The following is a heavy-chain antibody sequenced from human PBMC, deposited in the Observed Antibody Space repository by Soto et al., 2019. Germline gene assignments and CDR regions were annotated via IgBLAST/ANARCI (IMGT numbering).Heavy chain of an antibody. CDR2: ITSNSVYV. J-gene: IGHJ6*02. Sequence: EVQLVESGGGLVKPGGSLRLSCAVSGFTFSDFDMSWVRQAPGQGLEWVSSITSNSVYVYYADSLKGRFTISRDNAKSSLYLQMNSLRADDTAVYYCARDLSGGNYYYHGLDVWGQGTTVTVSS. CDR1: GFTFSDFD. D-gene: IGHD1-26*01. V-gene: IGHV3-21*01. CDR3: ARDLSGGNYYYHGLDV.